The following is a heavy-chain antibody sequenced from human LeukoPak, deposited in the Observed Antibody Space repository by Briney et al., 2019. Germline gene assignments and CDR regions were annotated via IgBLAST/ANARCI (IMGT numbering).Heavy chain of an antibody. J-gene: IGHJ4*02. V-gene: IGHV3-23*01. CDR1: GFSFSDYN. Sequence: PGGSLRLSCAASGFSFSDYNMNWVRQAPGKGLEWVSAISGSGGSTYYADSVKGRFTISRDNSKNTLYLQMNSLRAEDTAVYYCAKGDCSSTSCYRILDYWGQGTLVTVSS. D-gene: IGHD2-2*02. CDR3: AKGDCSSTSCYRILDY. CDR2: ISGSGGST.